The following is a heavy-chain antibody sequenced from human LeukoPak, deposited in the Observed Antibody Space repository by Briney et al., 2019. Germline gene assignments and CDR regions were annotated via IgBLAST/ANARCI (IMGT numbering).Heavy chain of an antibody. CDR3: ARDLEDCSGGSCYSWFDP. J-gene: IGHJ5*02. V-gene: IGHV3-48*04. D-gene: IGHD2-15*01. CDR1: GFTFSSST. CDR2: INSDSSVK. Sequence: GGSLRLSCAASGFTFSSSTMNWVRQAPGKGLEWISYINSDSSVKYYADSVKGRFTISGDNAKNSLYLQMNSLRAEDTAVYYCARDLEDCSGGSCYSWFDPWGQGTLVTVSS.